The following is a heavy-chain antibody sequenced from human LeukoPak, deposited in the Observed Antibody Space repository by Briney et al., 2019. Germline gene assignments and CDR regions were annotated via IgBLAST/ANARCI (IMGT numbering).Heavy chain of an antibody. CDR3: AKVSDYSYYYYMDV. CDR2: IRYDGSNK. J-gene: IGHJ6*03. Sequence: GGSLRLSCAASGFTFSSYGMHWVRQAPGKGLEWVAFIRYDGSNKYYADSVNGRFTISRDNSKNTLYLQMNSLRAEDTAVYYCAKVSDYSYYYYMDVWGKGTTVTVSS. V-gene: IGHV3-30*02. CDR1: GFTFSSYG.